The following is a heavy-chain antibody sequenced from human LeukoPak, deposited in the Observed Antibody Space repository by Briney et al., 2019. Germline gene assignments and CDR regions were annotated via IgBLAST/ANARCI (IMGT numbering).Heavy chain of an antibody. CDR2: IGTRGTNP. D-gene: IGHD2-15*01. V-gene: IGHV3-23*01. CDR3: GRQLGYCSDGTCYFDY. CDR1: GFSFSDYA. J-gene: IGHJ4*02. Sequence: GGSLRLSCAAAGFSFSDYAMSWVRQAPGKGLEWISAIGTRGTNPYYADSVKGRFTISRDKYKNTMYLQMNTLRAEDSAIYYCGRQLGYCSDGTCYFDYWGQGTVVTVSS.